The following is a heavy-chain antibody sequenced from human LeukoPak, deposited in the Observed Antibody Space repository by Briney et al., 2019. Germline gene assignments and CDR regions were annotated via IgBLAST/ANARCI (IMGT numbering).Heavy chain of an antibody. CDR2: INHSGST. CDR3: AVRYYDFWSGYYTSFVY. J-gene: IGHJ4*02. V-gene: IGHV4-34*01. D-gene: IGHD3-3*01. CDR1: GGSFSGYY. Sequence: SETLSLTCAVYGGSFSGYYWSWIRQPPGKGLEWIGEINHSGSTNYNPSPKSRVTISVDTSKNQFSLKLSSVTAADTAVYYCAVRYYDFWSGYYTSFVYWGQGTLVTVSS.